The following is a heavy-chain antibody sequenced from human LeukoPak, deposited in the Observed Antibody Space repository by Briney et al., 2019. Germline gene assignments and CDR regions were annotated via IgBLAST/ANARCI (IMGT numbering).Heavy chain of an antibody. CDR3: ATNSGGWYEGVFDY. Sequence: ASVKVSCKASGYTFTSYDINWVRQATGQGLGWMGWMNPNSGDTGYAQKFQGRVTMTRNTSISTAYMELSSLRSEDTAVYYCATNSGGWYEGVFDYWGQGTLVTVSS. CDR1: GYTFTSYD. J-gene: IGHJ4*02. V-gene: IGHV1-8*01. CDR2: MNPNSGDT. D-gene: IGHD6-19*01.